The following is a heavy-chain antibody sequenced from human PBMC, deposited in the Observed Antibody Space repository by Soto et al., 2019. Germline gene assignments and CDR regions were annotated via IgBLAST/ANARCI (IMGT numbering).Heavy chain of an antibody. Sequence: GASVKVSCKASGGTLSSYAISWVRQAPGQGLEWMGGIIPTFGTANYAQKFQGRVTITADESTSTAYMELSSLRSEDTAVYYCARVESYSYGYGCDYWGQGTLVTVSS. D-gene: IGHD5-18*01. V-gene: IGHV1-69*13. J-gene: IGHJ4*02. CDR2: IIPTFGTA. CDR3: ARVESYSYGYGCDY. CDR1: GGTLSSYA.